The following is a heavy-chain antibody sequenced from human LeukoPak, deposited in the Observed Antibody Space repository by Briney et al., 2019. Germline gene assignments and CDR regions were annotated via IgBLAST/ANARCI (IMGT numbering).Heavy chain of an antibody. CDR2: ISSSGNYI. Sequence: GGSLRLSCAASRFTFSSYSMNWVRQAPGKGLEWVSSISSSGNYIYYADSVKGRFTISRGNAKNSLYLQMNSLRAEDTAVYYCARPASGGLSEDYWGQGTLVTVSS. CDR3: ARPASGGLSEDY. J-gene: IGHJ4*02. CDR1: RFTFSSYS. V-gene: IGHV3-21*01. D-gene: IGHD3-10*01.